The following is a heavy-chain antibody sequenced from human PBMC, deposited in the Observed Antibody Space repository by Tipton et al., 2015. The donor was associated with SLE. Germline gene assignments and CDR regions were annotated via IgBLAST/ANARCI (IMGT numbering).Heavy chain of an antibody. CDR1: AGSISRGNYY. Sequence: TLSLTCTVSAGSISRGNYYWSWIRQSAGKGLEWIGQIYTSGTTSYNPSLKSRVTISLDKSKNQFSLKLTSVTAADTAVYFCARDHVGDYCAGDCYPSGLLGSWGQGTLVTVSS. J-gene: IGHJ4*02. CDR2: IYTSGTT. V-gene: IGHV4-61*09. CDR3: ARDHVGDYCAGDCYPSGLLGS. D-gene: IGHD2-21*01.